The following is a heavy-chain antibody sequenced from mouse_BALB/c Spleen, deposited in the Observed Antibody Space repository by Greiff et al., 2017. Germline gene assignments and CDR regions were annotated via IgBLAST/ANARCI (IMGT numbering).Heavy chain of an antibody. CDR2: IYPGDGDT. CDR3: ARRGSTMITTSYSMDY. J-gene: IGHJ4*01. Sequence: QVQLQQSGPELVKPGASVKISCKASGYAFSGSWMNWVKQRPGQGLEWIGRIYPGDGDTNYNGKFKGKATLTADKSSSTAYMQLSSLTSMDSAVYFCARRGSTMITTSYSMDYWGQGTSVTVSS. CDR1: GYAFSGSW. V-gene: IGHV1-82*01. D-gene: IGHD2-4*01.